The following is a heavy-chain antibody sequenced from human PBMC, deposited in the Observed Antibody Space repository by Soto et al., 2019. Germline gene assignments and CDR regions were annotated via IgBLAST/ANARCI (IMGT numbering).Heavy chain of an antibody. CDR2: IYSGGDT. CDR1: GFAVRHNY. D-gene: IGHD3-10*01. V-gene: IGHV3-53*04. J-gene: IGHJ6*04. CDR3: ARKTDSIPSGGDV. Sequence: EVQLVESGGGLVQPGGSLRLSCTASGFAVRHNYMTWVRQAPGKGLEWVSLIYSGGDTAYADSVKGRFTISSHTSQNTLYLQMNSLGAEDTAVYYCARKTDSIPSGGDVWGKGTAVTVSS.